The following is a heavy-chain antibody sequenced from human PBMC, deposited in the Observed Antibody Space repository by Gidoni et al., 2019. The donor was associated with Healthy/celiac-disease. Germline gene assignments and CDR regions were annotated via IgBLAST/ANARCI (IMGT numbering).Heavy chain of an antibody. CDR1: GFTVSSYW. Sequence: EVQLVESGGGLVQPGGSLRLSCAASGFTVSSYWMSWVRQAPGKGLEWVANIKQDGSEKYYVDSVKGRFTISRDNAKNSLYLQMNSLRAEDTAVYYCARERGGDTGIVGAGPRPPYWGQGTLVTVSS. CDR3: ARERGGDTGIVGAGPRPPY. J-gene: IGHJ4*02. V-gene: IGHV3-7*01. D-gene: IGHD1-26*01. CDR2: IKQDGSEK.